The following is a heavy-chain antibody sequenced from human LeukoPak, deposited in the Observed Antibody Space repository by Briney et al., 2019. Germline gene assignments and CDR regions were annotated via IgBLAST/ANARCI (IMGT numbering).Heavy chain of an antibody. CDR3: ATTGAVLRFLEWHHPYFDY. D-gene: IGHD3-3*01. J-gene: IGHJ4*02. Sequence: GGPLRLSCAASGFIVTGYYMSWVRQAPGKGLEWVSLIYPGGDTHYADSVKGRFIISRDNSKNTLYLQMNSLRVEDTAVYYCATTGAVLRFLEWHHPYFDYWGQGTLVTVSS. V-gene: IGHV3-53*01. CDR2: IYPGGDT. CDR1: GFIVTGYY.